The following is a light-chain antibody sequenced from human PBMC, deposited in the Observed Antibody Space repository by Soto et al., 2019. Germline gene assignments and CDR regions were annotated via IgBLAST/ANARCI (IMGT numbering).Light chain of an antibody. CDR3: QQSNSYPT. Sequence: AWYQQKPGKAPKLLISQASSLESGVPSTFSGSGSGTDFTLTISSLQPDDLATYYCQQSNSYPTFGQGTKVEIK. CDR2: QAS. J-gene: IGKJ1*01. V-gene: IGKV1-5*03.